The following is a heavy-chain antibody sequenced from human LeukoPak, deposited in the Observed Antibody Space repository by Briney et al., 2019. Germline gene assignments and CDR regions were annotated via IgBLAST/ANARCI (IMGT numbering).Heavy chain of an antibody. CDR2: IYYSGST. CDR1: GGSISSSSYY. D-gene: IGHD1-14*01. CDR3: ASRTYRV. V-gene: IGHV4-39*01. J-gene: IGHJ4*02. Sequence: SETLSLTCTVSGGSISSSSYYWGWIRQPPGKGLGWIGSIYYSGSTYYNPSLKSRVTVSVDTSKNQFSLKLSSLTAADTAVYYCASRTYRVWGQGTLVTVSS.